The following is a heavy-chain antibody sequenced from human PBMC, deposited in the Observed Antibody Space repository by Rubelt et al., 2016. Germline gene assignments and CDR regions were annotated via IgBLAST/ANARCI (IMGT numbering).Heavy chain of an antibody. CDR3: ARAEYSGYDSVALDI. CDR1: GGSISSYY. Sequence: QVQLQESGPGLVKPSETLSLTCTVSGGSISSYYWSWIRQHPGKGLEWIGYIYYSGSTYYNPSLKSRVTISVDTSKNQFSLKLSSVTAADTAVYYCARAEYSGYDSVALDIWGQGTIVTVSS. V-gene: IGHV4-59*06. CDR2: IYYSGST. J-gene: IGHJ3*02. D-gene: IGHD5-12*01.